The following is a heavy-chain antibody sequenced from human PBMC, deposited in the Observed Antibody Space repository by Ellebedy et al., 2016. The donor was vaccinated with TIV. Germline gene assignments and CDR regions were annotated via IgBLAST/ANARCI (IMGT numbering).Heavy chain of an antibody. CDR3: ARDRLRLGELSLWGPDFDY. D-gene: IGHD3-16*02. CDR1: GYTFTGYY. V-gene: IGHV1-2*04. CDR2: INPNSGGT. J-gene: IGHJ4*02. Sequence: AASVKVSCKASGYTFTGYYMHWVRQAPGQGLEWMGWINPNSGGTNYAQKFQGWVTMTRDTSISTAYMELSRLRSDDTAVYYCARDRLRLGELSLWGPDFDYWGQGTLVTVSS.